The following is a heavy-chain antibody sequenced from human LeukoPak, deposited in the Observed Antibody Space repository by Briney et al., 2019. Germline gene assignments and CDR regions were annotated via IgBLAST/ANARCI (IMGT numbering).Heavy chain of an antibody. CDR3: AREFDSSGYLDY. CDR1: GFTFSSYE. Sequence: GGSLRLSCAASGFTFSSYEMNWVRQAPGKGLEWVSYISSSGSTIYYADSVKGRFTISRDNAKKSPYLQMNSLRAEDTAVYYCAREFDSSGYLDYWGQGTLVTVSS. V-gene: IGHV3-48*03. J-gene: IGHJ4*02. CDR2: ISSSGSTI. D-gene: IGHD3-22*01.